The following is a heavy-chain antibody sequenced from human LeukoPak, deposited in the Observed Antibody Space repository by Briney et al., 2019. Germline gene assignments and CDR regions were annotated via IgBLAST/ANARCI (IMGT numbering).Heavy chain of an antibody. CDR1: GFTFSSYN. D-gene: IGHD2-15*01. V-gene: IGHV3-21*01. J-gene: IGHJ6*02. CDR3: AREIPGYCSGGSCYSVSPKNSLQSVDGMDV. Sequence: GGSLRLSCAASGFTFSSYNMNWVRQAPGKGLEWVSSISSSSSYIYYADSVKGRFTISRDNAKNSLYLQMNSLRAEDTAVYYCAREIPGYCSGGSCYSVSPKNSLQSVDGMDVWGQGTTVTVSS. CDR2: ISSSSSYI.